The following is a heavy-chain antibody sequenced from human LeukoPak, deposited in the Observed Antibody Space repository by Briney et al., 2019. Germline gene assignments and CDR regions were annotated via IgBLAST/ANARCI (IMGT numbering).Heavy chain of an antibody. J-gene: IGHJ1*01. V-gene: IGHV4-59*01. CDR1: GSSISSYY. Sequence: PSETLSLTCTVSGSSISSYYWSWIRQPPGKGLEWIGYIYYSGSTNYNPSLKSRVTISVDTSKNQFSLKLSSVTAADTAVYYCARGYPRDSSGIPAHRNWGQGTLVTVSS. CDR3: ARGYPRDSSGIPAHRN. D-gene: IGHD3-22*01. CDR2: IYYSGST.